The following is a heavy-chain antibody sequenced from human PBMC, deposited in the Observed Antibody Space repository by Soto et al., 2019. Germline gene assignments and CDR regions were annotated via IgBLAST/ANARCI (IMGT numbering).Heavy chain of an antibody. CDR2: ISGSGGST. J-gene: IGHJ4*02. D-gene: IGHD3-3*01. CDR3: AKRNDFWSGYYTLDY. CDR1: GFTFSSYA. Sequence: AGGSLRLSCGASGFTFSSYAMSWVRQAPGKGLEWVSAISGSGGSTYYADSVKGRFTISRDNSKNTLYLQMNSLRAEDTAVYYCAKRNDFWSGYYTLDYWGQGTLVTVSS. V-gene: IGHV3-23*01.